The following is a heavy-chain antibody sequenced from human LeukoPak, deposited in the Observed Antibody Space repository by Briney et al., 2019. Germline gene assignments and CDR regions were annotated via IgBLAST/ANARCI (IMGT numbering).Heavy chain of an antibody. CDR1: GGSISSSNW. D-gene: IGHD5-24*01. CDR3: ARDGVEMATIIH. V-gene: IGHV4-4*02. Sequence: SETLSLTCAVSGGSISSSNWWSWVRQPPGKGPEWIGEIYHSGSTNYNPSLKSRVTISVDKSKNQFSLKLSSVTAADTAVYYCARDGVEMATIIHWGQGTLVTVSS. J-gene: IGHJ4*02. CDR2: IYHSGST.